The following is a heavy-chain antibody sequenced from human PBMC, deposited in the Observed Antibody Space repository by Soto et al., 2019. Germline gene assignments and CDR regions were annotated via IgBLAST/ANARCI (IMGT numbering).Heavy chain of an antibody. D-gene: IGHD2-2*01. CDR3: ARGHSTSCPDEKAAKCYYYYMDV. CDR2: MNPNSGNT. J-gene: IGHJ6*03. Sequence: ASVKVSCKASGYTFTSYDINWVRQATGQGLEWMGWMNPNSGNTGYAQKFQGRVTMTRNTSISTAYMELSSLRSEDTAVYYCARGHSTSCPDEKAAKCYYYYMDVWGKGTTVTVSS. CDR1: GYTFTSYD. V-gene: IGHV1-8*01.